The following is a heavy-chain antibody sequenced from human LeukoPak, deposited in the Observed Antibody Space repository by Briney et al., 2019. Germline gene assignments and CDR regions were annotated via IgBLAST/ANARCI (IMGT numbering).Heavy chain of an antibody. Sequence: GGSLRLSCAASGFTFSSYAMSWVRQAPGKGLEWVSAISGSGGNTYYADSVKGRFTISRDNSKNTLYLQMNSLRAEDTAVYYCAKAPLYYDFWSGYPFDYWGQGTLVTVSS. D-gene: IGHD3-3*01. CDR1: GFTFSSYA. J-gene: IGHJ4*02. CDR3: AKAPLYYDFWSGYPFDY. V-gene: IGHV3-23*01. CDR2: ISGSGGNT.